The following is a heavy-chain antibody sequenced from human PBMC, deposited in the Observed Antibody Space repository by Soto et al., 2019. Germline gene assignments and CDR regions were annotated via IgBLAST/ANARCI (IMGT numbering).Heavy chain of an antibody. D-gene: IGHD5-12*01. CDR3: ARDNDRLQLGGNYYYIMDV. V-gene: IGHV1-69*12. CDR1: GGTFSSYA. CDR2: IMPIFRTP. J-gene: IGHJ6*02. Sequence: QVQLVQSGAEVKKPGSSVKVSCKASGGTFSSYAISWVRQAPGQGLEWMGGIMPIFRTPDYAQKFQGRVTITADESTSTAYMELSSLRSDDTGVYYCARDNDRLQLGGNYYYIMDVWGQGTMVTVSS.